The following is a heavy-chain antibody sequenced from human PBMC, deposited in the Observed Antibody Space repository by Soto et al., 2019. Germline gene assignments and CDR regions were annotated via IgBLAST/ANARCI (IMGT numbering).Heavy chain of an antibody. CDR2: IYPGDSDT. CDR3: ARQDTLDFSGSGSLGAFDS. CDR1: GYSFTSYW. V-gene: IGHV5-51*01. Sequence: EVQLVQSGAEVKKPGESLKISCKGSGYSFTSYWIGWVRQMPGKGLEWMGIIYPGDSDTRYSPSFQGQVTISADKSISTAYLQWSSLKASDTAMYYCARQDTLDFSGSGSLGAFDSWGQGTMVTVSS. J-gene: IGHJ3*02. D-gene: IGHD3-10*01.